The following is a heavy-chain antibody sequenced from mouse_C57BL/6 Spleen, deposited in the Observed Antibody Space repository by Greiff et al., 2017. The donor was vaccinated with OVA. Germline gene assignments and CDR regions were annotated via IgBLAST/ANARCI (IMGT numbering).Heavy chain of an antibody. J-gene: IGHJ2*01. CDR1: GYTFTSYW. V-gene: IGHV1-69*01. D-gene: IGHD4-1*01. CDR2: IDPSDSYT. CDR3: ARLRELDYFDY. Sequence: QVQLQQPGAELVMPGASVKLSCKASGYTFTSYWMHWVKQRPGQGLEWIGEIDPSDSYTNYNQKFKGKSTLTVDKSSSTAYMQLSSLTSEDSAVYYCARLRELDYFDYWGQGTTLTVSS.